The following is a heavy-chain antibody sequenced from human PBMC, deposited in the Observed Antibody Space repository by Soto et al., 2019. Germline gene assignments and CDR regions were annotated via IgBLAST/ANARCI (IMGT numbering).Heavy chain of an antibody. CDR1: GFTFSSYS. CDR2: ISSSSSYI. Sequence: PGGSLRLSCAASGFTFSSYSMNWVRQAPGKGLEWVSSISSSSSYIYSADSVKGRFTISRDNAKNSLYLQMNSLRAEDTAVYYCEREDYSNFDYWGQGTLVTVSS. J-gene: IGHJ4*02. D-gene: IGHD4-4*01. V-gene: IGHV3-21*01. CDR3: EREDYSNFDY.